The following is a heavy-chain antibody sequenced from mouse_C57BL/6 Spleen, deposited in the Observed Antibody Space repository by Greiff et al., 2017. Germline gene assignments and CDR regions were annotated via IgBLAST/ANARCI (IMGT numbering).Heavy chain of an antibody. V-gene: IGHV2-5*01. CDR2: LWRGGST. D-gene: IGHD2-4*01. J-gene: IGHJ3*01. Sequence: VQLVESGPGLVQPSQSLSITCTVSGFSLTSYGVHWVRQSPGKGLEWLGVLWRGGSTDYNAAFMSRLSITKDNSQSPVFIKMNSLQADATAIYYCAKIDYDLAYWGQGTLVTVSA. CDR1: GFSLTSYG. CDR3: AKIDYDLAY.